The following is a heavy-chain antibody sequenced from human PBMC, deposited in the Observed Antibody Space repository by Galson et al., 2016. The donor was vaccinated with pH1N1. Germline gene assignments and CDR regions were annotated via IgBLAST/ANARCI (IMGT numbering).Heavy chain of an antibody. CDR3: AKDPARQLWFRGAFDV. CDR1: GFTFSYYS. Sequence: SLRLSCAASGFTFSYYSMNWVRQAPGQGLEWVSYISDSGGSTYYADSVKGRFTISRDTSKNTLYLQMNSLRAEDTALYYCAKDPARQLWFRGAFDVWGQGTKVTISS. D-gene: IGHD3-10*01. V-gene: IGHV3-23*01. J-gene: IGHJ3*01. CDR2: ISDSGGST.